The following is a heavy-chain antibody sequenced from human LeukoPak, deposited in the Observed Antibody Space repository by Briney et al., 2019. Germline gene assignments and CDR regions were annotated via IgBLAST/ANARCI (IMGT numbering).Heavy chain of an antibody. J-gene: IGHJ6*03. CDR1: GYTFTGYY. Sequence: GASVKVSCKASGYTFTGYYMHWVRQAPGQGLEWMGWINPNSGGTNYAQKFQGRVTMTRDTSISTAYMELSRLRSDDTAVYYCARSLELDYYYYYMDVWGKGTTVTVSS. CDR3: ARSLELDYYYYYMDV. CDR2: INPNSGGT. D-gene: IGHD3-10*01. V-gene: IGHV1-2*02.